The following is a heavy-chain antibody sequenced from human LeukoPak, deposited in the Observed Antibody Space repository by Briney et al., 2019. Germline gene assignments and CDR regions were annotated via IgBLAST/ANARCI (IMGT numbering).Heavy chain of an antibody. J-gene: IGHJ5*02. CDR1: GFTFSTFH. V-gene: IGHV3-30*02. CDR3: PRLYVLNFFNP. Sequence: GGSLRLSCATSGFTFSTFHMHWVRQAPGGVPEGVAFIKHDGGNEYFADSAKGRFTISRDNSKRTVYLQINILNSHKPAGFYCPRLYVLNFFNPGGRGTVVSVSS. D-gene: IGHD3-10*02. CDR2: IKHDGGNE.